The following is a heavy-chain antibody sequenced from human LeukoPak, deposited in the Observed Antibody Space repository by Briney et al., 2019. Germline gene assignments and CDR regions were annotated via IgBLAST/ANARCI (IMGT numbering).Heavy chain of an antibody. Sequence: SETLSLACTVSGGFITSGIHWWSWARQTPGKGLEWIGEIYQSGTTNYKPSLKSRVTMSLDKSRNLFSLQLSSVTAADTAVYYCATYFYGDYALRYFYYWGQGALVTVSS. D-gene: IGHD4-17*01. CDR2: IYQSGTT. V-gene: IGHV4-4*02. CDR3: ATYFYGDYALRYFYY. CDR1: GGFITSGIHW. J-gene: IGHJ4*02.